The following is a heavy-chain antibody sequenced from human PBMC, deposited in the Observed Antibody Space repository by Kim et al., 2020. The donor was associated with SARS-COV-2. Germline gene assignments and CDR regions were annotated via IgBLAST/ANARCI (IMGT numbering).Heavy chain of an antibody. CDR1: GGSISSSNW. CDR3: ARVYVGATPNFDY. Sequence: SETLSLTCAVSGGSISSSNWWSWVRQPPGKGLEWIGEIYHSGSTNYNPSLKSRVTISVDKSKNQFSLNLSSVTAADTAVYYCARVYVGATPNFDYWGQGTLVTVSS. V-gene: IGHV4-4*02. D-gene: IGHD1-26*01. CDR2: IYHSGST. J-gene: IGHJ4*02.